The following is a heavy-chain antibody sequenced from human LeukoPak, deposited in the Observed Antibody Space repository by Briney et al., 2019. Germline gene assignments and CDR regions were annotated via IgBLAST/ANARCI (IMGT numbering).Heavy chain of an antibody. D-gene: IGHD1-26*01. V-gene: IGHV3-23*01. J-gene: IGHJ5*02. CDR2: ISGSGGST. Sequence: GGSLRLSCAASGFTFSGYWMTWVRQAPGKGLEWVSAISGSGGSTYYADSVKGRFTISRDNSKNTLYLQMNSLRAEDTAVYYCAKACRIALVCIRGPATFDPWGQGTLVTVSS. CDR3: AKACRIALVCIRGPATFDP. CDR1: GFTFSGYW.